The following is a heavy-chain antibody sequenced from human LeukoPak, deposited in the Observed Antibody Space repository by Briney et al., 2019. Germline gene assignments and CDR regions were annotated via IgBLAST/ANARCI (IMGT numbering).Heavy chain of an antibody. CDR2: IYHDERT. Sequence: GGSLRLSCAASGFSVSSVYMSWVRQAPGKGLEWVSVIYHDERTDYADSVRGRFTISRDNSKNTLYLQMNSLRVDDTAVYYCARARRVGYSNWDYWGQGTLVTVSS. CDR3: ARARRVGYSNWDY. J-gene: IGHJ4*02. CDR1: GFSVSSVY. D-gene: IGHD5-24*01. V-gene: IGHV3-53*01.